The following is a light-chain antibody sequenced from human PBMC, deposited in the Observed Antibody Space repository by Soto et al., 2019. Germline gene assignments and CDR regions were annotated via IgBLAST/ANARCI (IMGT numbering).Light chain of an antibody. Sequence: DSQMTQSPSSLPASLGDRFTFTCRASQSIRGYLNWYQHKPGTAPKLLIYAASSLQSGVPSRFSGSGSGTDFTLTISSLQPEDFATYYCQQSYSTWTCGQGTKVDI. J-gene: IGKJ1*01. CDR3: QQSYSTWT. CDR2: AAS. V-gene: IGKV1-39*01. CDR1: QSIRGY.